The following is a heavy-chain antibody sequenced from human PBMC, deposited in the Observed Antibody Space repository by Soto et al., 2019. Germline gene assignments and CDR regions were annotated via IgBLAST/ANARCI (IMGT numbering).Heavy chain of an antibody. CDR3: ARGEVEYGDYDPYYYYGMDV. Sequence: GASVKVSCKASGYTFTSYDINLVRQATGQGXEWMGWMNPNSGNTGYAQKFQGRVTMTRNTSISTAYMELSSLRSEDTAVYYCARGEVEYGDYDPYYYYGMDVWGQGTTVTVSS. CDR2: MNPNSGNT. V-gene: IGHV1-8*01. CDR1: GYTFTSYD. J-gene: IGHJ6*02. D-gene: IGHD4-17*01.